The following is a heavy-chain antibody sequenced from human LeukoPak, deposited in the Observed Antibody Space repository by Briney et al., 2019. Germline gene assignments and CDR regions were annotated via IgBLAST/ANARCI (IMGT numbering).Heavy chain of an antibody. J-gene: IGHJ4*02. CDR2: IYYSGST. CDR1: GGSLSSYY. CDR3: ARGGYSYGSLVVFDY. D-gene: IGHD5-18*01. V-gene: IGHV4-59*01. Sequence: SETLSLTCTVSGGSLSSYYWSWIRQPPGKGLEWIGYIYYSGSTTYNPSLTSRVTISVDTFKNQFSLRLSSVTAADTAVYYCARGGYSYGSLVVFDYWGQGTLVTVSS.